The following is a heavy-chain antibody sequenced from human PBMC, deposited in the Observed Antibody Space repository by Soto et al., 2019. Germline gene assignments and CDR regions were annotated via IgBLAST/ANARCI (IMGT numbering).Heavy chain of an antibody. CDR2: IYYSGST. Sequence: KPXETLSLTCTVSGGSISSGDYYWSWIRQPPGKGLEWIGYIYYSGSTYYNPSLKSRVTISVDTSKNQFSLKLSSVTAADTAVYYCASYTYSYDNRGRLNNWFEPWGQGTLVTVSS. D-gene: IGHD3-22*01. CDR1: GGSISSGDYY. V-gene: IGHV4-30-4*01. J-gene: IGHJ5*02. CDR3: ASYTYSYDNRGRLNNWFEP.